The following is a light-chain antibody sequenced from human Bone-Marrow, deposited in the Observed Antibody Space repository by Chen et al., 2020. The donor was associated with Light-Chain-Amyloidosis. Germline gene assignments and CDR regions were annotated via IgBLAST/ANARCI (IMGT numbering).Light chain of an antibody. J-gene: IGKJ1*01. V-gene: IGKV1-12*01. CDR1: QAISNW. CDR3: QQANRFPWT. CDR2: GAS. Sequence: DIQMTQSPSSVFASVGDRVTITCRARQAISNWLTWYQQKPGKAPTLLIYGASGLQDGVPSRFSGSGSRTEVTLSNSSLQPEDLTTYYCQQANRFPWTFGQRTKVEIK.